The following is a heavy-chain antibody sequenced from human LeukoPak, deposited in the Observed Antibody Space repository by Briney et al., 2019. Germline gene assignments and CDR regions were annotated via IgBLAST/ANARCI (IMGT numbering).Heavy chain of an antibody. CDR3: ARGIRGVNNYYYYYYMDV. D-gene: IGHD3-10*01. CDR1: GYTFTGYY. J-gene: IGHJ6*03. Sequence: GASVKVSCKASGYTFTGYYIHWVRQAPGQGLEWMGWINPNSGGTNYIQKFQGRVTMTRDTSISTAYMELSRLRSDDTAVYYCARGIRGVNNYYYYYYMDVWGKGTTVTISS. V-gene: IGHV1-2*02. CDR2: INPNSGGT.